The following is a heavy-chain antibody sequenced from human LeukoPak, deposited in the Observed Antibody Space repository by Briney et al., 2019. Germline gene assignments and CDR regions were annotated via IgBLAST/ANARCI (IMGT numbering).Heavy chain of an antibody. CDR1: GGTFSSYA. CDR2: ISAYNGNT. D-gene: IGHD3-10*02. J-gene: IGHJ4*02. Sequence: GASVKVSCKASGGTFSSYAISWVRQAPGQGLEWMGWISAYNGNTNYAQKLQGRVTMTTDTSTSTAYMELRSLRSDDTAVYYCARDALFGHQSFDYWGQGTLVTVSS. V-gene: IGHV1-18*01. CDR3: ARDALFGHQSFDY.